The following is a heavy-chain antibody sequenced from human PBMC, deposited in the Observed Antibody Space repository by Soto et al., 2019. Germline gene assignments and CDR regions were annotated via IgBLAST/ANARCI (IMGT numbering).Heavy chain of an antibody. CDR1: GFTFSSYW. CDR3: ARGYSSSWYNAFDI. CDR2: IITDGSST. J-gene: IGHJ3*02. Sequence: EVQLVESGGGLVQPGGSLRLSCAASGFTFSSYWMHWVRQAPGKGLVWVSRIITDGSSTRYADSVKGRLTISRDNAKNTLYLQMNSLRAEDTAVYYCARGYSSSWYNAFDIWGQGTMVTVSS. V-gene: IGHV3-74*01. D-gene: IGHD6-13*01.